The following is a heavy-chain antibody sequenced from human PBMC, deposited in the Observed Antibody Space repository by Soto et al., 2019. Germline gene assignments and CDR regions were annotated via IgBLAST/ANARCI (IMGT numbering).Heavy chain of an antibody. V-gene: IGHV4-39*07. CDR3: AREYDFWSGHYGMDV. Sequence: SETLSLTCAVSGGSISSSSCYWGWIRQPPGKGLEWIGSIYYSGSTYYNPSLKSRVTISVDTSKNQFSLKLSSVTAADTAVYYCAREYDFWSGHYGMDVWGPGTTVTVSS. CDR2: IYYSGST. D-gene: IGHD3-3*01. CDR1: GGSISSSSCY. J-gene: IGHJ6*02.